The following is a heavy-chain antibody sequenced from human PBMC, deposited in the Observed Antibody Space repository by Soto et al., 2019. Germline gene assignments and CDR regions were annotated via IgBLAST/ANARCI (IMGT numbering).Heavy chain of an antibody. CDR1: GGTFSSYA. J-gene: IGHJ6*02. D-gene: IGHD2-2*01. V-gene: IGHV1-69*01. CDR3: ARSQGSSTSLEIYYYYYYGMDV. CDR2: IIPISGTA. Sequence: QVQLVQSGAEVKKPGSSVKVSCKASGGTFSSYAISWVRRAPGQGLEWMGGIIPISGTANYAQKFQGRVTITADESTNMELSSLRSEDTAVYYCARSQGSSTSLEIYYYYYYGMDVWGQGTTVTVSS.